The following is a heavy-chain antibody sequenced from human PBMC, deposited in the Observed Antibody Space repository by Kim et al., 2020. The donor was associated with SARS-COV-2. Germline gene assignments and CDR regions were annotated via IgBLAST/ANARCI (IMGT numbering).Heavy chain of an antibody. Sequence: KGRCTIPRDNSKNTLYRQMNSLRAEDTAVYYCAKGGGYGDRDYYYYGMDVWGQGTTVTVSS. J-gene: IGHJ6*02. V-gene: IGHV3-23*01. CDR3: AKGGGYGDRDYYYYGMDV. D-gene: IGHD4-17*01.